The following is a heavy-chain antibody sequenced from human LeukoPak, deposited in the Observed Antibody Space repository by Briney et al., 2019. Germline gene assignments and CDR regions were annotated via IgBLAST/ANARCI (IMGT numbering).Heavy chain of an antibody. J-gene: IGHJ2*01. CDR3: ARLHITMIVVVITDWYFDL. CDR2: IYYSGST. CDR1: GGSISSSSYY. Sequence: SETLSLTCTVSGGSISSSSYYWGWIRQPPGKGLEWIGSIYYSGSTYYNPSLKSRVTISVDTSKNQFSLKLSSVTAADTAMYYCARLHITMIVVVITDWYFDLWGRGTLVTVSS. D-gene: IGHD3-22*01. V-gene: IGHV4-39*01.